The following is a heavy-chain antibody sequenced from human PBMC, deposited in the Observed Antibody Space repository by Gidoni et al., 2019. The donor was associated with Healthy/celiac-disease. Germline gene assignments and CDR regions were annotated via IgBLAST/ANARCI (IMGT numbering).Heavy chain of an antibody. V-gene: IGHV1-69*06. CDR1: GGTFSSYA. Sequence: QVQLVQSGAEVKKPGSSVKVSCKASGGTFSSYAISWVRQAPGQGLEWMGGIIPIFGTANYAQKFQGRVTITADKSTSTAYMELSSLRSEDTAVYYCARSGSGYYGSGSGNELDYWGQGTLVTVSS. J-gene: IGHJ4*02. CDR2: IIPIFGTA. D-gene: IGHD3-10*01. CDR3: ARSGSGYYGSGSGNELDY.